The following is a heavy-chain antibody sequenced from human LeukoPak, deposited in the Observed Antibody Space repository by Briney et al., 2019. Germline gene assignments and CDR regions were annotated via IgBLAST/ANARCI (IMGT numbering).Heavy chain of an antibody. CDR2: IIPILGIA. CDR1: GGTFSSYT. V-gene: IGHV1-69*02. J-gene: IGHJ4*02. D-gene: IGHD1-26*01. Sequence: GSSVKVSCKASGGTFSSYTISWVRQAPGQGLEWMGRIIPILGIANYAQKFQGRVTITADKSMSTAYMELSSLRSEDTAVYYCARLEWELPLDYWGQGTLVTVSS. CDR3: ARLEWELPLDY.